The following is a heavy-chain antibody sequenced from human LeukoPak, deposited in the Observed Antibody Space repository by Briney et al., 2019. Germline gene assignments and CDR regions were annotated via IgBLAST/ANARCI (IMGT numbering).Heavy chain of an antibody. CDR2: ITSSSTYI. Sequence: GGSLRLSCAASGFTFSSYSMNWVRQAPGKGLEWVSSITSSSTYIHYADSVKGRFTISRDSAKNSLYLQMNSLRAEDTAVYYCARTTSGATFSDYYYYHMDVWGKGTTVTVSS. D-gene: IGHD1-26*01. V-gene: IGHV3-21*01. CDR1: GFTFSSYS. J-gene: IGHJ6*03. CDR3: ARTTSGATFSDYYYYHMDV.